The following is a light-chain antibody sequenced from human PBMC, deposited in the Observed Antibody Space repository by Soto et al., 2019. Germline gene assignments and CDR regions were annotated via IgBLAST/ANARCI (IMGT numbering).Light chain of an antibody. CDR2: GAS. V-gene: IGKV3-15*01. Sequence: DMVMTQTPDTLSVSPGERATLSCRASQSVSSNLAWYQQKPGQAPRLLMYGASTRATGFPARFSGSGSGTEFTLTISSLQSEDFAVYYCQQYNDWPLTFGGGTKVEIK. J-gene: IGKJ4*01. CDR1: QSVSSN. CDR3: QQYNDWPLT.